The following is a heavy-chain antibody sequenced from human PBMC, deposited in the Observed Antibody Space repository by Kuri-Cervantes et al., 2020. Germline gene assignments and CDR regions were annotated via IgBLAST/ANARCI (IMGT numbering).Heavy chain of an antibody. CDR1: GFTFSSYA. CDR3: AKDSEWFAGHFDY. Sequence: GGSLRLSCAASGFTFSSYAMHWVRQAPGKGLEWVAVISYDGSNKYYADSVKGRFTISRDNSKNTLYLQMNSLRAEDTAVYYCAKDSEWFAGHFDYWGQGTLVTVSS. D-gene: IGHD3-3*01. V-gene: IGHV3-30-3*01. J-gene: IGHJ4*02. CDR2: ISYDGSNK.